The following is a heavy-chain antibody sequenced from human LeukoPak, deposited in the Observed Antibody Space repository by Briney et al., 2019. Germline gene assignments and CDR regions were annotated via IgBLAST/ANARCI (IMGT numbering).Heavy chain of an antibody. CDR2: ISGSGGST. CDR1: GFIFSSYA. J-gene: IGHJ4*02. V-gene: IGHV3-23*01. Sequence: GGSLRLSCAASGFIFSSYAISWVRQAPGKGLEWVSAISGSGGSTYYADSVKGRFTISRDNSKNTLYLQMNSLRAEDTAVYYCAKVPTVTTAYYWGQGTLVTVSS. D-gene: IGHD4-17*01. CDR3: AKVPTVTTAYY.